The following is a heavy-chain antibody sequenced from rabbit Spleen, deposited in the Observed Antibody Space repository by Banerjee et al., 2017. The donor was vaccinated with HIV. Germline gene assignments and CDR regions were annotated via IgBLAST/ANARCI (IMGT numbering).Heavy chain of an antibody. CDR1: GFSFNNGYD. Sequence: QEQLKETGGGLVQPGGSLKLTCTASGFSFNNGYDMCWVRQAPGKGLEWVACAYAGSSGSTYSATWAKGRFTISKTSSTTVTLQMTSLTAADTATYFCARDAGTSFSTYGMDLWGQGTLVTVS. CDR2: AYAGSSGST. J-gene: IGHJ6*01. V-gene: IGHV1S45*01. D-gene: IGHD8-1*01. CDR3: ARDAGTSFSTYGMDL.